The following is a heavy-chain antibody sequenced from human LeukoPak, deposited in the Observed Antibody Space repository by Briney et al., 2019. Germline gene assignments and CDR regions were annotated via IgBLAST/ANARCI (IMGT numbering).Heavy chain of an antibody. V-gene: IGHV3-23*01. Sequence: GGSLRLSCAASGFTFSSYAMSWVRQAPGKGLEWVSAISGSGGSTYYADSVKGRFTISRDNAKKSLHLQMNSLRVEDTAAYYCARDWLVSDYWGQGTLVTVSS. J-gene: IGHJ4*02. D-gene: IGHD6-19*01. CDR2: ISGSGGST. CDR1: GFTFSSYA. CDR3: ARDWLVSDY.